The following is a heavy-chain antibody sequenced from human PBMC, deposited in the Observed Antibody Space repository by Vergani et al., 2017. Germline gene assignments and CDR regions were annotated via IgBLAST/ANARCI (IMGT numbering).Heavy chain of an antibody. Sequence: QLQLQESDPGLVKPSETLSLTCTVSGGSIRSTFYYWGWIRQPPGKGLEWIGTIYYSGSTYYNPSLKSRVTISVDTSKNQFSLKLGSVTAADMAVYYCARGQEYSSWGWFFDLWGRGTLVTVSS. CDR2: IYYSGST. D-gene: IGHD6-6*01. CDR3: ARGQEYSSWGWFFDL. V-gene: IGHV4-39*07. CDR1: GGSIRSTFYY. J-gene: IGHJ2*01.